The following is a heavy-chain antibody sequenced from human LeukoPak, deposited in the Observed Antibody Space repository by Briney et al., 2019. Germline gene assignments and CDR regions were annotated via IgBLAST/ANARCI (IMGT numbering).Heavy chain of an antibody. Sequence: SETLSLTCTDSNGSITSHYWSWIRQSPGQGPEWIGYVYYSGSTSYKPSLKSRVTVSMDTSKKQFSLIMKSVTGADTAVYFCARFNWGGYYFDSWGQGALVTVSS. J-gene: IGHJ4*02. CDR2: VYYSGST. D-gene: IGHD7-27*01. CDR3: ARFNWGGYYFDS. V-gene: IGHV4-59*08. CDR1: NGSITSHY.